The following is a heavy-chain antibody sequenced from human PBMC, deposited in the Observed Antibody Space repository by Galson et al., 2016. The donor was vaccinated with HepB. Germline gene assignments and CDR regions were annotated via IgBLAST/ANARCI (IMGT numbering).Heavy chain of an antibody. Sequence: SLRLSCAVSGFTFSGYGMHWVRQAPGKGLDWVAVISYDGSHKQYADSVRGRFTISRDNSNNTLYLLMSSLRPEDTAVHYCVKEPPPHDYGPHLDYWDQGTLVAVSS. CDR3: VKEPPPHDYGPHLDY. CDR1: GFTFSGYG. CDR2: ISYDGSHK. D-gene: IGHD4-17*01. V-gene: IGHV3-30*18. J-gene: IGHJ4*02.